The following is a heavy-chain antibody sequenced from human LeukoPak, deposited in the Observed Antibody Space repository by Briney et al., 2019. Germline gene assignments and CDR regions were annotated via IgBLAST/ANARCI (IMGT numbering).Heavy chain of an antibody. CDR1: GGSFSGYY. V-gene: IGHV4-34*01. CDR3: ARGRAFHYDFWSGYYNSYYFDY. CDR2: INHSGST. Sequence: TSETLSLTCAVYGGSFSGYYWSWIRQPPGKGLEWIGEINHSGSTNYNPSLKSRVTISVDTSKNQFSLKLSSVTAADTAVYYCARGRAFHYDFWSGYYNSYYFDYRGQGTLVTVSS. J-gene: IGHJ4*02. D-gene: IGHD3-3*01.